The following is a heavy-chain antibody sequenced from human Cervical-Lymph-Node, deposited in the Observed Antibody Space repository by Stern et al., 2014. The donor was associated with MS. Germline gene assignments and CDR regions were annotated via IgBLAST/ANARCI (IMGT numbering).Heavy chain of an antibody. Sequence: VQLVESGPGLVKPSQTLSLTCTVSGGSISNGGYYWSWIRQHPGKGLEWIGYIYYSGSTYYNPSLKSRAPISIDTSKNQFSLTLSSVRAADTAVYYGARGEDTAMVSLAYWGRGTLVTVSS. D-gene: IGHD5-18*01. CDR1: GGSISNGGYY. V-gene: IGHV4-31*03. CDR2: IYYSGST. CDR3: ARGEDTAMVSLAY. J-gene: IGHJ4*02.